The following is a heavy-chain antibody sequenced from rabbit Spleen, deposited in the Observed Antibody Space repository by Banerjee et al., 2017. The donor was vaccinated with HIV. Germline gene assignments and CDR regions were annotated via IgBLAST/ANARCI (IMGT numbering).Heavy chain of an antibody. V-gene: IGHV1S40*01. D-gene: IGHD1-1*01. CDR2: IDPVFGTT. CDR1: GFSFSSSDW. Sequence: QSLEESGGDLVKPGASLTLTCTASGFSFSSSDWIYWVRQAPGKGLEWIGYIDPVFGTTYYASWAKGRFTISKTSSTTVTLQLNSLTAADTATYFCARDYVSNSDYWGLWGPGTLVTVS. J-gene: IGHJ4*01. CDR3: ARDYVSNSDYWGL.